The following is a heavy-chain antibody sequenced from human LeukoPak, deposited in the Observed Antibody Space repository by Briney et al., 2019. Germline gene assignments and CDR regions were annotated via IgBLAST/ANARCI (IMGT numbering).Heavy chain of an antibody. J-gene: IGHJ4*02. V-gene: IGHV3-64D*09. Sequence: GGALGLSCSASGFTFSSYAMHWVRQAPGKGLEYVSTISSNGGTTYYADSVKGRFTISRDNSKNTLYLQMSSLRAEDTAVYYCVKGHDSSGYYLSYFDYWGQGALVTVSS. CDR1: GFTFSSYA. CDR2: ISSNGGTT. D-gene: IGHD3-22*01. CDR3: VKGHDSSGYYLSYFDY.